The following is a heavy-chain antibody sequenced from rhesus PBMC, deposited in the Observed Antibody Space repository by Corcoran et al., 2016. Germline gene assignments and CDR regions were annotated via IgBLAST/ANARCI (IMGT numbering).Heavy chain of an antibody. J-gene: IGHJ4*01. CDR3: ARAPYYYSGTFDY. CDR1: GYSISSGYG. CDR2: IYGGSGST. Sequence: QVQLQESGPGLVKPSETLSLTCAVSGYSISSGYGWGWIRQPPGKGLVWIVQIYGGSGSTYYNPSRKSRVTVSKDTSKNQCSLKLSSVTAADTAVYYCARAPYYYSGTFDYWGQGVLVTVSS. D-gene: IGHD3-16*01. V-gene: IGHV4-127*01.